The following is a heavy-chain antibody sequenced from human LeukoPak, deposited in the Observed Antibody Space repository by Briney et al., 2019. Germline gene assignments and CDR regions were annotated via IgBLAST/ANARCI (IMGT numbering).Heavy chain of an antibody. J-gene: IGHJ4*02. CDR3: ARGVYIAAAQYGY. Sequence: SETLSLTCTVSGGSISNYYWSWIRQPPGKGLEWIGYIYYSGTTNYNPSLKSRVTTSVDTSKNQFSLKLNSVAAADTAVYYCARGVYIAAAQYGYWGQGTLVTVSS. V-gene: IGHV4-59*01. CDR2: IYYSGTT. CDR1: GGSISNYY. D-gene: IGHD6-13*01.